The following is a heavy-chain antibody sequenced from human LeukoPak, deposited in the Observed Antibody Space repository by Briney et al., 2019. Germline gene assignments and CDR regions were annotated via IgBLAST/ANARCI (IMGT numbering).Heavy chain of an antibody. D-gene: IGHD3-22*01. Sequence: SVKVSCKASGGTSSSYAISWVRQAPGQGLEWMGGIIPIFGTANYARKFQGRVTITTDESTSTAYMELSSLRSEDTAVYYCARGPPYYYDSSGYYYFDYWGQGTLVTVSS. CDR3: ARGPPYYYDSSGYYYFDY. CDR1: GGTSSSYA. J-gene: IGHJ4*02. V-gene: IGHV1-69*05. CDR2: IIPIFGTA.